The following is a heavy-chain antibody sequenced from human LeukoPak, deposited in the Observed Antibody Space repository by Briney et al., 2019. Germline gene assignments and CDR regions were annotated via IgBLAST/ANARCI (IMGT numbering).Heavy chain of an antibody. V-gene: IGHV3-66*01. Sequence: GGSLRLSCAASGFTVSSNYMIWVRQAPGKGLEWVSVIHSGGSTYYADSVKGRFTLSRDTSKNTLYLQMNSLRAEDTAVYYCARVQLVVVPPAYIFDYWGQGTLVTVSS. D-gene: IGHD2-2*01. CDR2: IHSGGST. J-gene: IGHJ4*02. CDR3: ARVQLVVVPPAYIFDY. CDR1: GFTVSSNY.